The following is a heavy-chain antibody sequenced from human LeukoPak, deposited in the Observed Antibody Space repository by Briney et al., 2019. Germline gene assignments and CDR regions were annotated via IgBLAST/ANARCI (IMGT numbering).Heavy chain of an antibody. CDR2: IKQDGSEK. Sequence: GGSLRLSCAASGFTISSYWMSWVRQAPGKGLEWVANIKQDGSEKYYVDSVKGRFTISRDNAKNSLYLQMNSLRAEDTAVYYCASLWGYCSSTSCYTLPSIDYWGQGTLVTVSS. V-gene: IGHV3-7*01. CDR1: GFTISSYW. D-gene: IGHD2-2*02. J-gene: IGHJ4*02. CDR3: ASLWGYCSSTSCYTLPSIDY.